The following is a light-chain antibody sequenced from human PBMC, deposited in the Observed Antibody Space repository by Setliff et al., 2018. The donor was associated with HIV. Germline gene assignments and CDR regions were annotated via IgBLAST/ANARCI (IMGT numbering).Light chain of an antibody. V-gene: IGLV2-14*03. Sequence: QSALTQPASLSGSPGQSITISCTGTSSDVGGYNCVSWYQQHPGKAPKIMIYDVSNRPSGVSNRFSGSKSGNTASLTLSGLQAEDEADYYCSSNTSKSTYVFGSGTKVTVL. CDR2: DVS. J-gene: IGLJ1*01. CDR3: SSNTSKSTYV. CDR1: SSDVGGYNC.